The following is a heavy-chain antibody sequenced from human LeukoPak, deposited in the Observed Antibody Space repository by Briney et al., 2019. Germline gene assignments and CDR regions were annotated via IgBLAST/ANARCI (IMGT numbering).Heavy chain of an antibody. CDR3: ARLSSGYYYGLYWYFDL. Sequence: SETLSLTCTVSGGSISSYYWSWIRRPPGKGLEWIGNIYYSGSTNYNPSLKSRVTISVDTSKNQFSLKLSSVTAADTAVYYCARLSSGYYYGLYWYFDLWGRGTLVTVSS. D-gene: IGHD3-22*01. V-gene: IGHV4-59*01. CDR1: GGSISSYY. J-gene: IGHJ2*01. CDR2: IYYSGST.